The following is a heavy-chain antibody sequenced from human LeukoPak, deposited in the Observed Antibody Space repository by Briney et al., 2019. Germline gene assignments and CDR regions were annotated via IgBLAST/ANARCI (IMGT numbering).Heavy chain of an antibody. V-gene: IGHV3-11*04. Sequence: GGSLRLSCAASGFTFSDYYMSWIRQAPGKGLEWVSYISTSGGTIYYADSVKGRFTISRDNANNLLYLQMNSLRAEDTAVYYCASGTIVGARGADNWGQGTLVTVSS. CDR3: ASGTIVGARGADN. CDR2: ISTSGGTI. CDR1: GFTFSDYY. J-gene: IGHJ4*02. D-gene: IGHD1-26*01.